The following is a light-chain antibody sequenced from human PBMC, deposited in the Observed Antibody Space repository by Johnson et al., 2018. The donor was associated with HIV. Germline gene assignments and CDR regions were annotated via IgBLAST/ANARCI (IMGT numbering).Light chain of an antibody. CDR1: SSNIGNNY. J-gene: IGLJ1*01. CDR3: GTCDTGLSAPYV. V-gene: IGLV1-51*01. Sequence: QSVLTQPPSVSAAPGQKVTISCSGSSSNIGNNYVSWYQQLPGTAPKLLIYDNNKLPSGIPDRFSGSKSGTSATLGITGLQTGDEADYYCGTCDTGLSAPYVFGTGTKVTVL. CDR2: DNN.